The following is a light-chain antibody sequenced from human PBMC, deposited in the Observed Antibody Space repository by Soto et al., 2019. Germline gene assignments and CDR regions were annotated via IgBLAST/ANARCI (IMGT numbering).Light chain of an antibody. V-gene: IGKV3-11*01. CDR2: DAY. J-gene: IGKJ5*01. CDR1: QSFRGL. CDR3: QQRHMWPIT. Sequence: EVVLTQSPVTLSLSPGERATLSCRASQSFRGLLAWYQQKPGQAPRLLIYDAYNRATGIPPRFSGSGSGTDFPLTISSLEPEDSAVYYGQQRHMWPITFGQGTRLEIK.